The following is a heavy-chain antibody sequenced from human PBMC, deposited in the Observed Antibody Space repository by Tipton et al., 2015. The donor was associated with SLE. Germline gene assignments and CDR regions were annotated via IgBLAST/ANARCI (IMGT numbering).Heavy chain of an antibody. CDR1: GGSISSYY. CDR2: IYYSGST. Sequence: LRLSCTVSGGSISSYYWSWIRQPPGKGLEWIGYIYYSGSTNYNPSLKSRVTISVDTSKNQFSLKLSSVTAADTAVYYCARGNYDFWSGYYTGGHWFDPWGQGTLVTVSS. V-gene: IGHV4-59*08. D-gene: IGHD3-3*01. CDR3: ARGNYDFWSGYYTGGHWFDP. J-gene: IGHJ5*02.